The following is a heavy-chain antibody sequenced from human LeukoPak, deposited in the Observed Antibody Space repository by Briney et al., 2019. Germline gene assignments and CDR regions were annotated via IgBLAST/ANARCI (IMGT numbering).Heavy chain of an antibody. CDR3: ARVRFDYYDSSGYYTFDY. Sequence: ASVKVSCKASGYTFTSYYMHWVRQAPGQGLEWMGIINPSGGSTSYAQKFQGRVTMTRETSTSTVYMELSSLRSEDTAVYYCARVRFDYYDSSGYYTFDYWGQGTLVTVSS. CDR1: GYTFTSYY. CDR2: INPSGGST. D-gene: IGHD3-22*01. V-gene: IGHV1-46*01. J-gene: IGHJ4*02.